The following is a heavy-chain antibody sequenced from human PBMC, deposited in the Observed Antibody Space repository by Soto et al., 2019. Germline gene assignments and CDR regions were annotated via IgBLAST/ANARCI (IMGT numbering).Heavy chain of an antibody. V-gene: IGHV4-61*01. CDR1: GGSVSSGSYY. CDR2: IYYSGST. J-gene: IGHJ3*02. Sequence: XETLSLTCTVSGGSVSSGSYYWSWIRQPPGKGLEWIGYIYYSGSTNYNPSLKSRVTISVDTSKNQFSLKLSSVTAADTAVYYCARDLADIVVVPAALGAFDIWGQGTMVTVSS. CDR3: ARDLADIVVVPAALGAFDI. D-gene: IGHD2-2*01.